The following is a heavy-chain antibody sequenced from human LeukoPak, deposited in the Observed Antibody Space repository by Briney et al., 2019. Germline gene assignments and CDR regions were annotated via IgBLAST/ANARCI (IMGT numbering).Heavy chain of an antibody. D-gene: IGHD2-15*01. CDR3: AKGGLVVVAATRRASYYGMDV. V-gene: IGHV3-23*01. J-gene: IGHJ6*04. CDR2: ISGSGGST. CDR1: GFTVSSNY. Sequence: GGSLRLSCAASGFTVSSNYMSWVRQAPGKGLEWVSAISGSGGSTYYADSVKGRFTISRDNSKNTLYLQMNSLRAEDTAVYYCAKGGLVVVAATRRASYYGMDVWGKGTTVTVSS.